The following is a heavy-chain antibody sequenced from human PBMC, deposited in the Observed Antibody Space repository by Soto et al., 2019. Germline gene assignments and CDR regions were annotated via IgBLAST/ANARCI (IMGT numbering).Heavy chain of an antibody. CDR3: ARVDSVLRYFDWLQDY. D-gene: IGHD3-9*01. Sequence: QVQLVESGGGLVKPGGSLRLSCAASGFTFSDYYMSWIRQAPGKGLEWVSYISSSGSTIYYADSVKGRFTISRDNAKNSLYLQMNSLGAEDTAVYYCARVDSVLRYFDWLQDYWGQGTLVTVSS. V-gene: IGHV3-11*01. CDR2: ISSSGSTI. J-gene: IGHJ4*02. CDR1: GFTFSDYY.